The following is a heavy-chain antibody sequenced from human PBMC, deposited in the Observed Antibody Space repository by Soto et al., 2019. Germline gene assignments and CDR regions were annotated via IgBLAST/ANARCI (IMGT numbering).Heavy chain of an antibody. V-gene: IGHV4-59*01. J-gene: IGHJ4*02. Sequence: QVQLQESGPGLVKPSETLSLTCTVSGGSISSSYWNWIRQHPGKGLEWIGYIYYSGSTNYNPSLKSLVTISVDTSKNQFSLKLSSVTAADTAVYYCARGNGSWLDYWGQGTLVTVSS. CDR1: GGSISSSY. CDR3: ARGNGSWLDY. CDR2: IYYSGST. D-gene: IGHD6-13*01.